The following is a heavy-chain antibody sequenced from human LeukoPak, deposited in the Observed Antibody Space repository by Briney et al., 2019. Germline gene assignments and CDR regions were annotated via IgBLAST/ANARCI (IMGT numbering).Heavy chain of an antibody. CDR1: GFTFSNAW. V-gene: IGHV3-15*01. Sequence: GGSLRLSCAASGFTFSNAWMSWVRQAPGKGLEWGGRIKSKTDGGTTDYAAPVKGRFTISRDDSKNTLYLQMNSLKTEDTAVYYCTPLLWFAELLWHYGMDVWGQGTTVTVSS. CDR2: IKSKTDGGTT. CDR3: TPLLWFAELLWHYGMDV. D-gene: IGHD3-10*01. J-gene: IGHJ6*02.